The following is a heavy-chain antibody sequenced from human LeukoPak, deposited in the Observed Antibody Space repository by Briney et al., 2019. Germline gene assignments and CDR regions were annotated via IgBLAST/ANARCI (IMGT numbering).Heavy chain of an antibody. CDR1: GYSLSDLS. CDR2: FESENNKM. V-gene: IGHV1-24*01. Sequence: GASVKVSCKISGYSLSDLSIHWVREAPAEGLEWMGGFESENNKMVYSQKFQGRVTMTEDTSAHTAYMELTSLRSEDTAVYFCATDRVYRSSGRSWGFFDYWGQGTLVIVSS. D-gene: IGHD6-19*01. J-gene: IGHJ4*02. CDR3: ATDRVYRSSGRSWGFFDY.